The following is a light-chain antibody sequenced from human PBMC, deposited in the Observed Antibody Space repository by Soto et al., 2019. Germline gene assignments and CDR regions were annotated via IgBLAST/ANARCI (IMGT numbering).Light chain of an antibody. CDR3: QQYNNWPPSIT. Sequence: EIVMTQSPATLSVSPGERATLSCRASQSVSSNLAWYQQKPGQAPRLLIYGASTSATGIPSRFSGSGSGTDFTINISSLQSEDFAVYYCQQYNNWPPSITFGQGTRLEIK. CDR1: QSVSSN. CDR2: GAS. J-gene: IGKJ5*01. V-gene: IGKV3-15*01.